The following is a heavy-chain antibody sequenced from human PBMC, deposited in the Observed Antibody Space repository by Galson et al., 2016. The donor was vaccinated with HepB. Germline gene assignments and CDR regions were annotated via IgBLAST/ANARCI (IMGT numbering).Heavy chain of an antibody. CDR3: ARVITMVRGILKQRDYYGMDV. D-gene: IGHD3-10*01. V-gene: IGHV3-23*01. CDR1: GFTFSTYG. Sequence: SLRLSCAAPGFTFSTYGMSWVRQAPGKGLEWVSVISGSGGSTYYADSVKGRFTISRDNSKNTLYLQMNSLRAEDTAVYYCARVITMVRGILKQRDYYGMDVWGQGTTVTVPS. CDR2: ISGSGGST. J-gene: IGHJ6*02.